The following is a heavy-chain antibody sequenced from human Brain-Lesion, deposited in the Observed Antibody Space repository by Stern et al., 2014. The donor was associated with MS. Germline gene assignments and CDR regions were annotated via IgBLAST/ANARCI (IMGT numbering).Heavy chain of an antibody. Sequence: VQLVESGPGLVKPSQTLSLSCTVSGGSISSGGYYWSWIRQPAGKGLEWIGRIFNGGSTSYTPSPKSRVTISRDPSKNQFSLRLTSMTAADTAVYYCARGRVVPGFQYYATDVWGQGTTVIVSS. CDR1: GGSISSGGYY. V-gene: IGHV4-61*02. J-gene: IGHJ6*02. D-gene: IGHD2-2*01. CDR2: IFNGGST. CDR3: ARGRVVPGFQYYATDV.